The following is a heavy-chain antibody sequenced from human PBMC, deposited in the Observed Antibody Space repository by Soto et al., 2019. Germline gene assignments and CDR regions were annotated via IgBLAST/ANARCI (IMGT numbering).Heavy chain of an antibody. CDR3: AKDLSFSGSYEFDY. J-gene: IGHJ4*02. D-gene: IGHD1-26*01. CDR1: GFTFSNYA. Sequence: EVQLLESGGGLVQPGGSLRLSCAASGFTFSNYAMAWVRQAPGKGLEWVSSIYGSGDTTFYADSVKGRFTISRDNSKNTLYVQMNSMRAEDTALYCCAKDLSFSGSYEFDYWGQGALVTVSS. CDR2: IYGSGDTT. V-gene: IGHV3-23*01.